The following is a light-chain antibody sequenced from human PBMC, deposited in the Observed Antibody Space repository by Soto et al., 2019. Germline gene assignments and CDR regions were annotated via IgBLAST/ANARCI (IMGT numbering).Light chain of an antibody. CDR2: KVS. CDR3: IQGTHWPYT. Sequence: DVVMTQSPLSLPVTLGQPASISCRSSQSLVHSDGNTYLNWFQQRPGQSPRRLICKVSNRDSGVPDRVSGSASGTDFTLKISRVEAEDVGVYYCIQGTHWPYTFGQGTKLAIK. CDR1: QSLVHSDGNTY. J-gene: IGKJ2*01. V-gene: IGKV2-30*02.